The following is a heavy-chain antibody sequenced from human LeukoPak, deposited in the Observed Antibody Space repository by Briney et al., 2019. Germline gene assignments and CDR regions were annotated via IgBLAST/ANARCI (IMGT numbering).Heavy chain of an antibody. CDR1: GGTFSSYA. CDR2: IIPIFGTA. V-gene: IGHV1-69*05. D-gene: IGHD6-13*01. CDR3: ARVGHSSSGPFDY. Sequence: AASVKVSCKASGGTFSSYAISWVRQAPGQGLEWMGGIIPIFGTANYAQKFQGRVTITTDESTSTAYMELSSLRSEDTAVYYCARVGHSSSGPFDYWGQGTLVTVSS. J-gene: IGHJ4*02.